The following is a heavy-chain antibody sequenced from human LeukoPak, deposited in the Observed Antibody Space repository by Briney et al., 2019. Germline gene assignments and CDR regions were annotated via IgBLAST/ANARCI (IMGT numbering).Heavy chain of an antibody. J-gene: IGHJ6*03. D-gene: IGHD3-3*01. Sequence: GRSLRLSCAASGFTFSSYGMHWVRQAPGKGLEWVAVIWYDGSNKYYADSVKGRFTISRDNSKNTLYLQMNSLRAEDTAVYYCARDFYDFWSGYYTDNYYYYYMDVWGKGTTVTVSS. CDR3: ARDFYDFWSGYYTDNYYYYYMDV. CDR2: IWYDGSNK. CDR1: GFTFSSYG. V-gene: IGHV3-33*01.